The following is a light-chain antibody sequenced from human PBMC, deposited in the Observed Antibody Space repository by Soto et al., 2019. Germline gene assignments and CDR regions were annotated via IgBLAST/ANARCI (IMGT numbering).Light chain of an antibody. CDR3: QHYNSYSEA. J-gene: IGKJ1*01. CDR2: KAS. Sequence: QMTQSPSSLSASVGDGVTISCRASQSISIHLNWYQQKQGKAPKXXIYKASTLKSGVPSRFSGSGSGTELTITISSLQPDDCETYYCQHYNSYSEAFGQGTKVDIK. V-gene: IGKV1-5*03. CDR1: QSISIH.